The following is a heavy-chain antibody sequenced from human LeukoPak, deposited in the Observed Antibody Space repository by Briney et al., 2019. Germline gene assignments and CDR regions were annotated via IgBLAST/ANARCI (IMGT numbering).Heavy chain of an antibody. Sequence: GESLKISCKGSGYSFTSYWIGWVRQVPGKGLEWMGIIYPGDSDTRYSPSFQGQVTISADKSISTAYLQWSSLKASDTAMYYCATLNCSTSCYTTNYYYYYMDVWGKGTTVTVSS. J-gene: IGHJ6*03. CDR2: IYPGDSDT. CDR1: GYSFTSYW. CDR3: ATLNCSTSCYTTNYYYYYMDV. D-gene: IGHD2-2*02. V-gene: IGHV5-51*01.